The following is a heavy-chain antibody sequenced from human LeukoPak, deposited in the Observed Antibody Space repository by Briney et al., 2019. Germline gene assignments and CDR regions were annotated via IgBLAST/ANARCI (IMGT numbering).Heavy chain of an antibody. CDR1: GFTFSSYG. CDR3: ARVDHPIAAAYAFDI. CDR2: ISYDGSNK. V-gene: IGHV3-30*03. J-gene: IGHJ3*02. D-gene: IGHD6-13*01. Sequence: PGGSLRLSCAASGFTFSSYGMHWVRQAPGKGLERVAVISYDGSNKYYADSVKGRFTISRDNSKNTLYLQMNSLRAEDTAVYYCARVDHPIAAAYAFDIWGQGTMVTVSS.